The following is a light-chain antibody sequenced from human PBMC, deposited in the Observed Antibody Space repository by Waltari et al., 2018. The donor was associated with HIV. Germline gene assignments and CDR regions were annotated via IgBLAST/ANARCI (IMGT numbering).Light chain of an antibody. CDR2: ATS. Sequence: QSVLTQPPSVSGAPGQRVIISCPGSSSTIAATFAVHWYQLLPGTAPKLLIYATSNRPSGVPDRFSGSKSGTSASLAITGLQAEDEAEYYCQSFDSSLNAYVFGPGTTVVVL. V-gene: IGLV1-40*02. J-gene: IGLJ1*01. CDR1: SSTIAATFA. CDR3: QSFDSSLNAYV.